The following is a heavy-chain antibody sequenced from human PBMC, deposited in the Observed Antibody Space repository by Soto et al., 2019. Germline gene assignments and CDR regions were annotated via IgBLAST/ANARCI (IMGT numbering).Heavy chain of an antibody. CDR3: ARDYRVPSASATDV. Sequence: SETLSLTCTVSGGSINSGDYHWSWIRQSPGKGLEWIGAIYYSGSTYYNPSLKSRIRISVDTSKNQFSLKVNSVTAADTAVYYCARDYRVPSASATDVWGQGTTVTVSS. CDR2: IYYSGST. J-gene: IGHJ6*02. D-gene: IGHD2-15*01. V-gene: IGHV4-30-4*01. CDR1: GGSINSGDYH.